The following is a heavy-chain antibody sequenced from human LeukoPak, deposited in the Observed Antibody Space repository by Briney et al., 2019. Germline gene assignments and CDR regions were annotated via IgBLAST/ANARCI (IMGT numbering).Heavy chain of an antibody. Sequence: SETLSLTCTASGGSISSYYWSWIRQSPGKGLECVGYIHYTGSTNYNTSLKSRVTISVETSKNQFSLKLKSATAADTAADYCARGGYYGSGNDFRFDPWGQGTLVTVSS. V-gene: IGHV4-59*01. CDR1: GGSISSYY. D-gene: IGHD3-10*01. CDR2: IHYTGST. CDR3: ARGGYYGSGNDFRFDP. J-gene: IGHJ5*02.